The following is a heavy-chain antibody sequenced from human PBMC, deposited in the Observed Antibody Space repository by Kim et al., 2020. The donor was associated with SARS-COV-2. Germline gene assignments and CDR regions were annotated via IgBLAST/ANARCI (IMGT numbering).Heavy chain of an antibody. J-gene: IGHJ6*03. V-gene: IGHV3-9*01. D-gene: IGHD3-16*01. Sequence: VKGRFTISRDNAKNSLYLQMTSLRAEDTALYYCAKGIWGSGYYYYYYYMDVWGKGTTVTVSS. CDR3: AKGIWGSGYYYYYYYMDV.